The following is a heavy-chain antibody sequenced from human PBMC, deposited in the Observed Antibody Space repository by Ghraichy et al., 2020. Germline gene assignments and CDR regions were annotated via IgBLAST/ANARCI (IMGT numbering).Heavy chain of an antibody. V-gene: IGHV3-43*01. D-gene: IGHD3-16*01. CDR1: GFTFDDYT. J-gene: IGHJ4*02. CDR2: ISWDGGST. Sequence: GSLNISCAASGFTFDDYTMHWVRQAPGKGLEWVSLISWDGGSTYYADSVQGRFTISRDNSKNSLYLQMNSLRTEDTALYYCAKEFTRDYVYYFDDWGQGTLVTVSS. CDR3: AKEFTRDYVYYFDD.